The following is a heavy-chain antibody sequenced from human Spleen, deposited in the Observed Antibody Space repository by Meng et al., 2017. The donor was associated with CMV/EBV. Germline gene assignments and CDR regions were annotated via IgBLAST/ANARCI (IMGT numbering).Heavy chain of an antibody. J-gene: IGHJ6*02. CDR3: ARVLSTELRLDYYGMDV. CDR1: GYTFTGYY. V-gene: IGHV1-2*02. Sequence: ASVKVSCKASGYTFTGYYIHWMRQAPGQGLEWMGWIKCNSGGTTSAQKFRGRVTMTRDTSITTAYMILSRLTSDDTAVYYCARVLSTELRLDYYGMDVWGQGTTVTVSS. CDR2: IKCNSGGT. D-gene: IGHD3-16*01.